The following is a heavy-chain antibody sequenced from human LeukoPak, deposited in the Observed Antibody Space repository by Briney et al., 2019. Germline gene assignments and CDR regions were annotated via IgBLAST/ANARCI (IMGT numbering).Heavy chain of an antibody. D-gene: IGHD3-3*01. CDR1: GFAFGSEA. Sequence: GGSLRLSCAVSGFAFGSEAMSWVRQAPGKGLEWVSSISSSSSYIYYADSVKGRFTISRDNAKNSLYLQMNSLRAEDTAVYYCARGADFWSGYPDDAFDIWGQGTMVTVSS. V-gene: IGHV3-21*03. CDR2: ISSSSSYI. CDR3: ARGADFWSGYPDDAFDI. J-gene: IGHJ3*02.